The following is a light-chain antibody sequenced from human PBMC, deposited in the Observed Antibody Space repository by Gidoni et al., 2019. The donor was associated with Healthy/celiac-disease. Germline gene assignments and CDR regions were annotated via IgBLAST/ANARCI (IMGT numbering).Light chain of an antibody. V-gene: IGKV3-11*01. CDR2: DAS. CDR3: QQRSNWPRFT. Sequence: EIVFTQSPATLSLSPGERAPLSCRASQSVSSYLAWYQQKPGQAPRLILDDASNRATGIPARFSGSVSGTDFTLTISSLEPEDFAVYYCQQRSNWPRFTFGPGTKVDIK. CDR1: QSVSSY. J-gene: IGKJ3*01.